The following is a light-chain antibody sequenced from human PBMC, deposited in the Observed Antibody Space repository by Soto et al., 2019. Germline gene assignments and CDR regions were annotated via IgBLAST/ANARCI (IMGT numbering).Light chain of an antibody. CDR1: RSDVGGYKF. Sequence: QSVLTQPPSASGSPGQSVTISCTGTRSDVGGYKFVSWYQQHPGKAPKLIIYEVSQRPSGVPDRFSASKSGDTASLTVSGLRAEDEADYYCSSYAGSNMGVFGSGTKVTVL. V-gene: IGLV2-8*01. CDR3: SSYAGSNMGV. J-gene: IGLJ1*01. CDR2: EVS.